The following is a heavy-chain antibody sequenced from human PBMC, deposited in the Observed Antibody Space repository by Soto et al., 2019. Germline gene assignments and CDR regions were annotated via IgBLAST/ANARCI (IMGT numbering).Heavy chain of an antibody. V-gene: IGHV3-30*18. CDR1: GFTFSSYG. J-gene: IGHJ4*02. Sequence: HPGGSLRLSCAASGFTFSSYGMHWVRQAPGKGLEWVAVISYDGSNKYYADSVKGRFTISRDNSKNTLYLQMNSLRAEDTAVYYCAKDREFLRYSSSWYFDYWGQGTLVTVSS. D-gene: IGHD6-13*01. CDR2: ISYDGSNK. CDR3: AKDREFLRYSSSWYFDY.